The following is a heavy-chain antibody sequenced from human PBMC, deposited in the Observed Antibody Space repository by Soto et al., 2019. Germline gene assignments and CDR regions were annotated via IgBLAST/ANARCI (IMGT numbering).Heavy chain of an antibody. Sequence: GGSLRLSCAASGFTVSSNYMSWVRQAPGKGPAWVSVIYSGGSTYYADSVKGRFTISRDNSKNTLYLQMNSLRAEDTAVYYCARAVIEGYYDSSPYYFDYWGQGTLVTVSS. CDR2: IYSGGST. D-gene: IGHD3-22*01. V-gene: IGHV3-53*01. J-gene: IGHJ4*02. CDR3: ARAVIEGYYDSSPYYFDY. CDR1: GFTVSSNY.